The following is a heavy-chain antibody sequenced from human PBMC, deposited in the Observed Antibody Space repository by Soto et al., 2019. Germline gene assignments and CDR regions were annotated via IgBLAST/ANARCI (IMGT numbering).Heavy chain of an antibody. Sequence: PSETLSLTCTVSGGSISSSSYYWGWIRQPPGKGLEWIGSIYYSGSTYYNPSLKSRVTISVDTSKNQFSLKLSSVTAADTAVYYCARQGISTSSSNWFDPWGQGTLVTVSS. J-gene: IGHJ5*02. CDR3: ARQGISTSSSNWFDP. V-gene: IGHV4-39*01. CDR2: IYYSGST. CDR1: GGSISSSSYY. D-gene: IGHD2-2*01.